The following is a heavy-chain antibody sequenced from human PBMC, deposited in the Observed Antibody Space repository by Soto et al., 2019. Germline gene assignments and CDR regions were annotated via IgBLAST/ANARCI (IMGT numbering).Heavy chain of an antibody. J-gene: IGHJ3*02. CDR3: AKETGVVTASAILHAFDI. V-gene: IGHV1-2*02. Sequence: QVQLVQSGAEVKKPGASVKVSCKASGYTFTGYYMHWVRQAPGQGLEWMGWINPNSGGTNYAQKFQGRVTMTRDTSISTAYMELSRLRSDDTAVYYCAKETGVVTASAILHAFDIWGQGTMVTVSS. CDR1: GYTFTGYY. D-gene: IGHD2-21*02. CDR2: INPNSGGT.